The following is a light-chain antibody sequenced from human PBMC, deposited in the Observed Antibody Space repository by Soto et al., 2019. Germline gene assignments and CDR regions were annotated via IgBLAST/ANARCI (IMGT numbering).Light chain of an antibody. CDR2: GAS. CDR1: QSVSRSY. CDR3: QQYDSSSYT. Sequence: EIVLTQSPGTLSLSPGERATLSCRASQSVSRSYLAWYQQKPGQAPRLLIFGASTRATDIPDRFSGSGSGTDFTLTISRLEPEDFAVYYCQQYDSSSYTFGQGTKLQIK. V-gene: IGKV3-20*01. J-gene: IGKJ2*01.